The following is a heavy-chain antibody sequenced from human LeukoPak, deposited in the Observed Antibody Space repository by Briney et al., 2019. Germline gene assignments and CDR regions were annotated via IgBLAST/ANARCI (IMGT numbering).Heavy chain of an antibody. J-gene: IGHJ3*01. D-gene: IGHD1-26*01. V-gene: IGHV4-59*01. CDR1: GGSISSYY. Sequence: SETLSLTCTVSGGSISSYYWSWIRQPPGKGLEWIGYIYYSGSTNYNPSLKSRVTISVDTSKNQFSLRLTPVTAADTAVYFCAHSKRGGGYYINAFAVWGQGTLVTISS. CDR2: IYYSGST. CDR3: AHSKRGGGYYINAFAV.